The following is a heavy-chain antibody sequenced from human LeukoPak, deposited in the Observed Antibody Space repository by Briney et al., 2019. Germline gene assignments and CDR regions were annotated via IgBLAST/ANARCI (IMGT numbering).Heavy chain of an antibody. CDR1: GGSISSSSYY. D-gene: IGHD4-11*01. V-gene: IGHV4-39*01. Sequence: SETLSLTCTVSGGSISSSSYYWGWIRQPPGKGLEWIGSIYYSGSTYYNPSLKSRVTISVDTSKNQFSLKLSSVTAADTAVYYCARHIVKVTTGRWPTYFDYWGQGTLVTVSS. CDR2: IYYSGST. CDR3: ARHIVKVTTGRWPTYFDY. J-gene: IGHJ4*02.